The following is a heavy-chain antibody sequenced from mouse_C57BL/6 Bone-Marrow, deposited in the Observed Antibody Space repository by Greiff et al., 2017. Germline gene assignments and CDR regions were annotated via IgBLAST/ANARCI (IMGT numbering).Heavy chain of an antibody. V-gene: IGHV14-4*01. CDR3: TTVYYYGSSSYWYFDV. J-gene: IGHJ1*03. Sequence: EVQRVESGAELVRPGASVKLSCTASGFNIKDDYMHWVKQRPEQGLEWIGWIDPENGDTEYASKFPGKATITADTSSNTAYLQLSSLTSEDTAVYYCTTVYYYGSSSYWYFDVWGTGTTVTVSS. CDR2: IDPENGDT. D-gene: IGHD1-1*01. CDR1: GFNIKDDY.